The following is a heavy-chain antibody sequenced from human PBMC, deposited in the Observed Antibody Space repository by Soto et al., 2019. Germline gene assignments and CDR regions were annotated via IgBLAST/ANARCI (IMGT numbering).Heavy chain of an antibody. D-gene: IGHD3-22*01. Sequence: QVQLVQSGAEVKKPGSSVKVSCKASGGTFSRYTINWVRQAPGQGLEWMGGITPMFGTPNYAQKFPGRVTITADESTSTTYMELSSLRSEHTAMYYCARDGTLYYITAYYSLYWGQGTLVTVSS. CDR1: GGTFSRYT. CDR2: ITPMFGTP. J-gene: IGHJ4*02. CDR3: ARDGTLYYITAYYSLY. V-gene: IGHV1-69*01.